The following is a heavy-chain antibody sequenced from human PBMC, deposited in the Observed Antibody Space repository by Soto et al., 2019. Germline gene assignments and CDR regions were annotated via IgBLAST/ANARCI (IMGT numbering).Heavy chain of an antibody. CDR1: GDTISTGGYS. CDR3: AREAYGAYDGAFDP. V-gene: IGHV4-30-2*01. D-gene: IGHD4-17*01. CDR2: TYHSGSP. J-gene: IGHJ5*02. Sequence: QLQLQESGSRLVKSSETLSLTCGVSGDTISTGGYSWAWIRQPPGKALEWIGHTYHSGSPYYNPSRNSRDXTXVXRXXNQFCLNVSSVTAADTAVYYCAREAYGAYDGAFDPWGQGTLVTVSS.